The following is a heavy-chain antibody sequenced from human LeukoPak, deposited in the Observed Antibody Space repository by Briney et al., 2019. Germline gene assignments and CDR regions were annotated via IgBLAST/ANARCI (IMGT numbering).Heavy chain of an antibody. CDR3: ARNSRVVSTSGLNY. Sequence: ASVKVSCKASGYTSTSYAMHWVRQAPGQRLEWMGWINAGNGNTKYSQKFQGRLTITADESTTTTYMELSSLRSEDTAIYYCARNSRVVSTSGLNYWGQGTLVTVSS. J-gene: IGHJ4*02. CDR2: INAGNGNT. CDR1: GYTSTSYA. D-gene: IGHD4-23*01. V-gene: IGHV1-3*01.